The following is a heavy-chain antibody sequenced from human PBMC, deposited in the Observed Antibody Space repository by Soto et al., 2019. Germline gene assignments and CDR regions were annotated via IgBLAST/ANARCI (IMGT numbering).Heavy chain of an antibody. CDR1: GGTFSSYA. Sequence: QVQLVQSGAEVKKPGSSVKVSCKASGGTFSSYAISWVRQAPGQGLEWMGGIIPIFGTANYAQKFQGRVTITADESTSTDYMELSSLRSEDTAVYYCARESAVYYDSSGYYHYWGQGTLVTVSS. D-gene: IGHD3-22*01. CDR2: IIPIFGTA. J-gene: IGHJ4*02. CDR3: ARESAVYYDSSGYYHY. V-gene: IGHV1-69*01.